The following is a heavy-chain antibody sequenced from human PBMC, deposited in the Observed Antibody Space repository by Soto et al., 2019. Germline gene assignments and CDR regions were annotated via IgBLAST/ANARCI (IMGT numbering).Heavy chain of an antibody. D-gene: IGHD1-26*01. CDR3: AKGHRDDLVGATTGGWYFDL. J-gene: IGHJ2*01. CDR2: ISYDGSNK. CDR1: GFTFSTYG. Sequence: GGSLRLSCAASGFTFSTYGMHWVRQAPGKGLEWVAVISYDGSNKYYANSVKGRFTISRDNSKNTLYLQMNSLRAEDTAVYYCAKGHRDDLVGATTGGWYFDLWGRGTLVTVSS. V-gene: IGHV3-30*18.